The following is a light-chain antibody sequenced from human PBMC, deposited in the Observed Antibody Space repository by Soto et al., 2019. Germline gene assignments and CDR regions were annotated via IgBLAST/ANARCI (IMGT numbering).Light chain of an antibody. V-gene: IGKV1-9*01. CDR1: QGISRY. CDR3: QQLNTYPVT. CDR2: AAS. J-gene: IGKJ4*01. Sequence: IQLTQSPSSLSASVGDSVTTTCRASQGISRYLSWYQQKPGRAPKLLISAASTLQSGVPARFSGSGSGPDFTLSITSLQPEDFATYYCQQLNTYPVTFGGGTKVDIK.